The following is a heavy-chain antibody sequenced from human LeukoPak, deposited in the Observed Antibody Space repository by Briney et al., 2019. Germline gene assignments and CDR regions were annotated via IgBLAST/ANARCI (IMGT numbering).Heavy chain of an antibody. V-gene: IGHV3-23*01. CDR1: GFTFSIYA. Sequence: GGSLRLSCAASGFTFSIYAMSWVRQAPGKGRDGVSAISGSGDSTHYADSVKGRFTISRDNSKNTLHLLMNHLRVEDTAIYHCAKIPQVGTVTVPTFDHWGHGTLVTVS. CDR3: AKIPQVGTVTVPTFDH. D-gene: IGHD3/OR15-3a*01. J-gene: IGHJ4*01. CDR2: ISGSGDST.